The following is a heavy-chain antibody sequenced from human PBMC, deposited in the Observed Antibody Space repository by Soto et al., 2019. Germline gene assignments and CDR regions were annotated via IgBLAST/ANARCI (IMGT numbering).Heavy chain of an antibody. Sequence: QVQLQESGPGLVKPSETLSLTCTVYGGSISSYYWSWIRQPAAGKGLEWIGRIDTRVSTNYNPSLKSRVTRSEDTSKNQFSLNLSSVTAADTAVYYCARVDNVSYDTTVSRLDYCGQGILVTV. CDR2: IDTRVST. CDR1: GGSISSYY. J-gene: IGHJ4*02. V-gene: IGHV4-4*07. D-gene: IGHD3-22*01. CDR3: ARVDNVSYDTTVSRLDY.